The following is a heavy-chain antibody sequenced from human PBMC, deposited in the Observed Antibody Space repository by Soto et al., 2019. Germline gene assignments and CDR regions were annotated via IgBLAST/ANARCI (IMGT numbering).Heavy chain of an antibody. J-gene: IGHJ4*02. Sequence: EVQLVESGGGLVQPGGSLRLSCSASGFTFSSYAMHWVRQAPGKGLEYVSTISSNGGSTYYADSVKGRFTISRDNSKNTLYLQMSSMSAEDTAVYYCVKGSYYCDSSGYYVSYFYYWGQGTLVTVSS. CDR2: ISSNGGST. CDR1: GFTFSSYA. CDR3: VKGSYYCDSSGYYVSYFYY. V-gene: IGHV3-64D*06. D-gene: IGHD3-22*01.